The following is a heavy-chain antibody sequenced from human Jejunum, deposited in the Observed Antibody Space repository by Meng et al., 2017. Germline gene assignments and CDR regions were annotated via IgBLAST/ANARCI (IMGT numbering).Heavy chain of an antibody. J-gene: IGHJ4*02. CDR3: ARGGWDFEY. CDR2: VFYTGST. D-gene: IGHD3-16*01. CDR1: GVSVTSGHYY. Sequence: QVPLQESGPGLVRPSEHLSLTCTVSGVSVTSGHYYWSWVRQPPGQGLEWIGHVFYTGSTNYSPSFKSRVTISVHTSMNQFSLKLNSVTAADTAVYYCARGGWDFEYWGQGILVTVSS. V-gene: IGHV4-61*01.